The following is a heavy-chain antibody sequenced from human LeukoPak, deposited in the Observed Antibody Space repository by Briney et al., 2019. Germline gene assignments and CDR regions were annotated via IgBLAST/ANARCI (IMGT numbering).Heavy chain of an antibody. Sequence: GGSLRLSCAASGFIFSSYAMTWVRQAPGKGLEWVSGISGSGGSTYYADSVKGRFTISRDNAKNSLYLQMNSLRAEDTAVYYCARERLCSGGSCYSGYYYGMDVWGQGTTVTVSS. J-gene: IGHJ6*02. CDR3: ARERLCSGGSCYSGYYYGMDV. D-gene: IGHD2-15*01. CDR1: GFIFSSYA. CDR2: ISGSGGST. V-gene: IGHV3-23*01.